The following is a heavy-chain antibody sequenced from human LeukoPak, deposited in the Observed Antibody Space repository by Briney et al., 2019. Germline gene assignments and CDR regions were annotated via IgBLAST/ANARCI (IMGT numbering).Heavy chain of an antibody. CDR3: AKSYGNPRQYYYYYMDV. Sequence: ASVKVSCKASGYTFTGYYIHWVRQAPGQGLEWMGWINPNSGGTNNAQKFQGRVTMARDTSISTAYMELSSLRSEDTAVYYCAKSYGNPRQYYYYYMDVWGKGTTVTVSS. CDR2: INPNSGGT. CDR1: GYTFTGYY. V-gene: IGHV1-2*02. J-gene: IGHJ6*03. D-gene: IGHD3-16*01.